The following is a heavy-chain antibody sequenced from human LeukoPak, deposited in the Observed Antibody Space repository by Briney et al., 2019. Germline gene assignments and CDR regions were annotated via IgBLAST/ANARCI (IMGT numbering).Heavy chain of an antibody. CDR1: GYTFTGYY. V-gene: IGHV1-2*02. CDR2: INPNSGGT. CDR3: ARDPLGVVVVAATFDY. Sequence: ASVKVSFMDSGYTFTGYYMRWVRQAPGQGLEWMGWINPNSGGTNYAQKFQGRVTMTRDTSISTAYMELSRLRSDDTAVYYCARDPLGVVVVAATFDYWGQGTLVTVSS. J-gene: IGHJ4*02. D-gene: IGHD2-15*01.